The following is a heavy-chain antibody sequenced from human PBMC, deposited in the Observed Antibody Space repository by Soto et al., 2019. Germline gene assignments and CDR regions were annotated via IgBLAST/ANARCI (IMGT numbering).Heavy chain of an antibody. CDR3: ARDNPILTGLYY. CDR1: GGSISSYY. CDR2: IYYSGST. D-gene: IGHD3-9*01. J-gene: IGHJ4*02. V-gene: IGHV4-59*01. Sequence: QVQLQESGPGLVKPSETLSLTCTVSGGSISSYYWSWIRQPPGKGLEWIGYIYYSGSTNYNPSLKSRVTISVDTSKNQFSLKLSSVTAADTAVYYCARDNPILTGLYYWGQGTLVTVSS.